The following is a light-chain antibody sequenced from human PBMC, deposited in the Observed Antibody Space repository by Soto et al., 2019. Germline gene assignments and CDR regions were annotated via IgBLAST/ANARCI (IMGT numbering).Light chain of an antibody. V-gene: IGKV3-15*01. CDR3: HQYKNWPMYT. CDR2: GAS. CDR1: QSVSSN. J-gene: IGKJ2*01. Sequence: EIVMTQSPATLSVSPGERATLSCRASQSVSSNLAWYQQKAGHAPRLLIYGASTRATGIPARFSGSGSGTEFTLTISLLQSEDFAVYYGHQYKNWPMYTFGQGTKLEIK.